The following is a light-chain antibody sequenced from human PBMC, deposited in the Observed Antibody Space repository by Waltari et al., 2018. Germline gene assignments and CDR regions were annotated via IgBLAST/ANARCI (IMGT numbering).Light chain of an antibody. CDR2: DAS. V-gene: IGKV3-11*01. CDR3: QQRDSLLVT. CDR1: QSVSSY. J-gene: IGKJ4*01. Sequence: EIVLTQSPATLSLSPGERATLSCRASQSVSSYLAWYQPKPGQAPRLLLYDASNRAAGITARFSGSGSGTDFTLTISSLEPEDFAVYYCQQRDSLLVTFGGGTKVQI.